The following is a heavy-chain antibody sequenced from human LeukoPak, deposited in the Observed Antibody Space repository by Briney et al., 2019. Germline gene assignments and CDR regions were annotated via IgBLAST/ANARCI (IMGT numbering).Heavy chain of an antibody. D-gene: IGHD3-10*01. CDR3: AREMRSPRGGFDY. CDR2: MYYSGST. V-gene: IGHV4-39*07. Sequence: SETLSLTCTVSSGSISSSSYYWGWIRQPPGMGLEWIVSMYYSGSTYYNPSLKSRVTISVDTSKSQFSLKLNSVTAADTAVYYCAREMRSPRGGFDYWDQGTLVTVSS. J-gene: IGHJ4*02. CDR1: SGSISSSSYY.